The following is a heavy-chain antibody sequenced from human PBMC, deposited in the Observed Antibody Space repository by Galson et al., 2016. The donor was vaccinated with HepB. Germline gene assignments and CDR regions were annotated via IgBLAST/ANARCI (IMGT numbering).Heavy chain of an antibody. V-gene: IGHV3-49*04. D-gene: IGHD3-22*01. Sequence: SLRLSCAASGFTFGDYAMSWVRQAPGKGLEWVGFIRSKAYGGTTEYAASVEGRFTISRDDSKSIAYLQMNSLKTEDTAVDYCTRGPLRDYYDSSAYYPNYYDYGMHVWGNGTTVIVSS. CDR2: IRSKAYGGTT. CDR1: GFTFGDYA. CDR3: TRGPLRDYYDSSAYYPNYYDYGMHV. J-gene: IGHJ6*04.